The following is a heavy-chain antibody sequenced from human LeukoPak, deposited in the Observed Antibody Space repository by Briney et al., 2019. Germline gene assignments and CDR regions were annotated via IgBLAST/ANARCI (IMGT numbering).Heavy chain of an antibody. Sequence: PGGSLRLSCVTSGFTFNSYGMHWVRQVPGKGLEWVAVISYDAKSNYHVDSVKGRFTISRDNAKNSLYLQMNSLRAEDTAVYYCARRGASSGGLDYWGQGTLVTVSS. CDR2: ISYDAKSN. J-gene: IGHJ4*02. CDR3: ARRGASSGGLDY. CDR1: GFTFNSYG. V-gene: IGHV3-30*03. D-gene: IGHD6-19*01.